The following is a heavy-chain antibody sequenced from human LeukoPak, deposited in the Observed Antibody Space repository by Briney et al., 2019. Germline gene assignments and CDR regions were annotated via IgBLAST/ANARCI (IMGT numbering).Heavy chain of an antibody. CDR3: ASGRHDFVH. CDR1: GFAFTTYW. J-gene: IGHJ4*01. Sequence: GGSLRLSCSASGFAFTTYWMTWVRQAPGKGLEWVANINLDGSEVHYVDSLKDRFTISRDNARNSLYLQMSSLGAEDTAVYYCASGRHDFVHWGHGTLVTVSS. D-gene: IGHD3-16*01. CDR2: INLDGSEV. V-gene: IGHV3-7*01.